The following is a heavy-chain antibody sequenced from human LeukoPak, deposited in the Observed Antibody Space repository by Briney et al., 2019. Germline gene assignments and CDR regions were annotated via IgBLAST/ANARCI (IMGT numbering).Heavy chain of an antibody. CDR2: VSYDGATE. J-gene: IGHJ3*02. CDR3: ARDGPYHDLSNGDCKNAFDI. V-gene: IGHV3-30*04. Sequence: RKSLLLPCSASGFTFSTYSMLRFRRAPAKGLEWVAVVSYDGATELHTDSVKGRFSVSRDNSKNTLFLQMNSLRPEDAAMYYCARDGPYHDLSNGDCKNAFDIWGQGTTGSVSS. CDR1: GFTFSTYS. D-gene: IGHD3-3*01.